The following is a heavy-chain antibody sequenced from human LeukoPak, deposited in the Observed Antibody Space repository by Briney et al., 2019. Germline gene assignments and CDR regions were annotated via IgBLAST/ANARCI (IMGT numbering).Heavy chain of an antibody. D-gene: IGHD6-19*01. CDR1: GYTFTSYD. V-gene: IGHV1-2*02. J-gene: IGHJ4*02. CDR3: ARDGGSGWYRTFDY. CDR2: INPNSGGT. Sequence: ASVKVSCKASGYTFTSYDINWVRQATGQGLEWMGWINPNSGGTNYAQKFQGRVTMTRDTSISTAYMELSRLRSDDTAVYYCARDGGSGWYRTFDYWGQGTLVTVSS.